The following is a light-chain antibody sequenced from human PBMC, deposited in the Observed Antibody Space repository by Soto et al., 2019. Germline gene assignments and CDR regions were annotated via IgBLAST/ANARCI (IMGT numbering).Light chain of an antibody. CDR2: EVT. Sequence: QSALTQPASVSGSPGQSITISCTGTSSDVGSYNLVSWYQQHPGKAPKVMIYEVTKRPSGVSDRFSGSKSGKTASLTISGLQAEDEADYYCSSYTSSSTWVFGGGTKLTVL. CDR1: SSDVGSYNL. V-gene: IGLV2-14*02. CDR3: SSYTSSSTWV. J-gene: IGLJ3*02.